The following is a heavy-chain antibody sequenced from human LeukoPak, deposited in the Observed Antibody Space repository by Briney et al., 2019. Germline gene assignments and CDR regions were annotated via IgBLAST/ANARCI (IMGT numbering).Heavy chain of an antibody. Sequence: ASVKVSCKASGYTFTSYYMHWVRQAPGQGLEWMGIINPSGGSTSYAKKVQGRVTMTRDMSTSTVYMELSSLSSEDTEVYYCERDRVIGGEEYWGQGTLVTVYS. J-gene: IGHJ4*02. D-gene: IGHD3-22*01. V-gene: IGHV1-46*01. CDR3: ERDRVIGGEEY. CDR1: GYTFTSYY. CDR2: INPSGGST.